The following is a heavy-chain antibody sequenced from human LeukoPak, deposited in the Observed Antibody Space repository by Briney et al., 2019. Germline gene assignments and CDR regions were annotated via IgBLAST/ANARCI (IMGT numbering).Heavy chain of an antibody. V-gene: IGHV1-24*01. J-gene: IGHJ4*02. CDR2: FDPEDGET. Sequence: ASVKVSCKVSGYTLTELSIHWVRQAPGKGLEWMGGFDPEDGETIYAQKFRGRVTMTEDTSTDTAYMELGSLRSEDTAVYYCATPYSYGPMRYWGQGTLVTVSS. CDR1: GYTLTELS. CDR3: ATPYSYGPMRY. D-gene: IGHD5-18*01.